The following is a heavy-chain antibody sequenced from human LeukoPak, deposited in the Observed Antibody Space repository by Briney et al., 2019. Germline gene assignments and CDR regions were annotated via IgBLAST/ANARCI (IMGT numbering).Heavy chain of an antibody. CDR2: IYYSGST. Sequence: PSETLSLTCTVSGGSISSSSYYWGWIRQPPGKGLEWIGYIYYSGSTNYNPSLKSRVTISVDTSKNRFSLKLSSVTAADTAVYYCAREDTSVVPAGAHVWFDPWGQGTLVTVSS. CDR1: GGSISSSSYY. V-gene: IGHV4-61*05. D-gene: IGHD2-2*01. J-gene: IGHJ5*02. CDR3: AREDTSVVPAGAHVWFDP.